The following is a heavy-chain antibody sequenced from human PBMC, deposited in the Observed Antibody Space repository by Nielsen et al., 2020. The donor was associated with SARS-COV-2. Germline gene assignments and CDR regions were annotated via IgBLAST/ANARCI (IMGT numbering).Heavy chain of an antibody. J-gene: IGHJ6*02. D-gene: IGHD2-2*01. CDR3: ARERRGYQLLKISGYYYYSMDV. V-gene: IGHV1-46*01. CDR1: GYTFTSYY. CDR2: INPSGGST. Sequence: ASVKVSCKASGYTFTSYYMHWVRQAPGQGLEWMGIINPSGGSTSYAQKFQGRVTMTRDTSTSTVYMELSSLRSEDTAVYYCARERRGYQLLKISGYYYYSMDVWGQGTTVTVSS.